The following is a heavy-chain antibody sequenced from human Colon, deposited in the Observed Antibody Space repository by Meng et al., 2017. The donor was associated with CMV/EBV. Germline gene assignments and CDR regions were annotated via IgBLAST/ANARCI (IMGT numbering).Heavy chain of an antibody. J-gene: IGHJ5*02. D-gene: IGHD3/OR15-3a*01. CDR1: GGSISSYY. CDR3: ARMILSVGGYQSWFDP. Sequence: GSLRLSCTVSGGSISSYYWSWIRQPPGKGLEWIGYIYYSGNTNYNPSLKSRVTISVDSSKNQFSLNLRSVTAADTAVYYCARMILSVGGYQSWFDPWGQGTLVTVSS. CDR2: IYYSGNT. V-gene: IGHV4-59*01.